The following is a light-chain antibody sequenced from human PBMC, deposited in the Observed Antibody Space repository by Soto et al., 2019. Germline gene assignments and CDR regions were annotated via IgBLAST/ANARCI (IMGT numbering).Light chain of an antibody. CDR3: SSYTRSSTLV. CDR1: SSDVGAYKY. Sequence: QSVLTQPASVSGSPGQSITISCTGTSSDVGAYKYVSWYQQHSGKVPKLLIYEVSNRPSGVSNRFSGSKSGNTASLTISGLQAEDEADYYCSSYTRSSTLVFGGGTKLTVL. J-gene: IGLJ2*01. CDR2: EVS. V-gene: IGLV2-14*01.